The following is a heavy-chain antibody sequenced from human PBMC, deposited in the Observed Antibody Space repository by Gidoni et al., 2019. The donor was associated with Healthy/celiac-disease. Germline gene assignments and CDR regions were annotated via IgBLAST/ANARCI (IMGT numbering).Heavy chain of an antibody. Sequence: EVQLVESGGGLVQPGRSLRLSCAASGFTFDDYAMHWVRQAPGKGLEWVSGISWNSGSIGYADSVKGRFTISRDNAKNSLYLQMNSLGAEDTALYYCAKEIGPNYDFWSGFDYWGQGTLVTVSS. V-gene: IGHV3-9*01. CDR2: ISWNSGSI. J-gene: IGHJ4*02. CDR3: AKEIGPNYDFWSGFDY. D-gene: IGHD3-3*01. CDR1: GFTFDDYA.